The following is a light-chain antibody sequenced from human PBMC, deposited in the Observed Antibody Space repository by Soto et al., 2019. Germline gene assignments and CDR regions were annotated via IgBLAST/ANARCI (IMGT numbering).Light chain of an antibody. CDR3: SYYAGSNPVV. Sequence: QSVLTQPPSASGSPGQSVTIACTGTSSDVGGYNYFSWYQQHPGKAPKLIIYEVSKRPSGVTDRFSGSKSGTTASLTVYGLQSDDEADSYCSYYAGSNPVVFGTGSKLTVL. CDR2: EVS. V-gene: IGLV2-8*01. J-gene: IGLJ1*01. CDR1: SSDVGGYNY.